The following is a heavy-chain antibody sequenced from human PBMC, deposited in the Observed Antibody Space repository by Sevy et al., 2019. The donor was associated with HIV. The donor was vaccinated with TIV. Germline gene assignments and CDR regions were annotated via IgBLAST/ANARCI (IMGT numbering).Heavy chain of an antibody. CDR3: ARGLPTWDGMDV. CDR1: GFTFSSYS. CDR2: VSGLSNYI. J-gene: IGHJ6*02. D-gene: IGHD7-27*01. V-gene: IGHV3-21*01. Sequence: GGSLRLSCAASGFTFSSYSMNWVRQAPGKGLEWVSSVSGLSNYIYYEDSVKGRFTISRDNAKNSLFLQMNSLRAEDTAVYYCARGLPTWDGMDVWGQGTTVTVSS.